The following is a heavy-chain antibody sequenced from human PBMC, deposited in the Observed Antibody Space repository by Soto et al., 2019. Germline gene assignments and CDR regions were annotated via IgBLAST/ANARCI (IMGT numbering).Heavy chain of an antibody. CDR1: GYTFTSYY. V-gene: IGHV1-46*01. Sequence: GASVKVSCKASGYTFTSYYMHWVRQAPGQGLEWMGIINPSGGSTSYAQKFQGRVTMTRDTSTSTVYMELSSLRSEDTAVYYCAATDSSGYSQYYYYYGMDVWGQGTTVTVSS. J-gene: IGHJ6*02. CDR3: AATDSSGYSQYYYYYGMDV. CDR2: INPSGGST. D-gene: IGHD3-22*01.